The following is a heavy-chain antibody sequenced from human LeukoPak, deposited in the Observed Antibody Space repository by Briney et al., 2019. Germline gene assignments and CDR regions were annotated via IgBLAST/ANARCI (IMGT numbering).Heavy chain of an antibody. D-gene: IGHD1-26*01. V-gene: IGHV3-23*01. J-gene: IGHJ4*02. Sequence: PGGSLRLSCAASGFTFSSYAINWVRQAPGKGLEWVSGISGSGGSTDYADSVRGRVTISSDNSKNTLYLQMTSLRAEDTAVYYCAAALSYSGSYHDYWGQGTLVTVSS. CDR2: ISGSGGST. CDR1: GFTFSSYA. CDR3: AAALSYSGSYHDY.